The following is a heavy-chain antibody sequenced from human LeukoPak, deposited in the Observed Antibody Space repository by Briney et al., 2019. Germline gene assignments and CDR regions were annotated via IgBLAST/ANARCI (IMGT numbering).Heavy chain of an antibody. CDR1: GGSISSSSYY. CDR2: IYYSGST. Sequence: SETLSLTCTVSGGSISSSSYYWGWIRQPPGKGLEWIGSIYYSGSTYYNPSLKSRVTISVDTSKNQFSLKLSSVTAADTAVYYWARDETYYDFWSGYYDPHGFDYWGQGTLVTVSS. J-gene: IGHJ4*02. CDR3: ARDETYYDFWSGYYDPHGFDY. V-gene: IGHV4-39*07. D-gene: IGHD3-3*01.